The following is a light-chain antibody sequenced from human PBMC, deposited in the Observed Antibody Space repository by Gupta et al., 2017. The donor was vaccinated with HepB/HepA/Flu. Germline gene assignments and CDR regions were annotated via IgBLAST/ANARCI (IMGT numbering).Light chain of an antibody. Sequence: DIVMTQSPLSLPVTPGEPASISCRSSQSLLHSNGYNYLDWYLQKPGQSPQLLIYLGSNRASGVPDRFSGSGSGTDFTLKISRVETEDVGLYYCTQTLQTPWTFGQGTKVEIK. CDR1: QSLLHSNGYNY. J-gene: IGKJ1*01. CDR3: TQTLQTPWT. CDR2: LGS. V-gene: IGKV2-28*01.